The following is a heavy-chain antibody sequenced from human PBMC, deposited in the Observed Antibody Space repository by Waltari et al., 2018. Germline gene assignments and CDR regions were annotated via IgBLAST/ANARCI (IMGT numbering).Heavy chain of an antibody. D-gene: IGHD6-13*01. V-gene: IGHV4-4*07. CDR1: GGSISSYY. CDR3: ARGLKLAAAPYMDV. J-gene: IGHJ6*03. CDR2: IYTSGST. Sequence: QVQLQESGPGLVKPSETLSLTCTGSGGSISSYYWSWIRQPAGRVREWIGRIYTSGSTNYNPSLKSRVTMSVDTSKSQFSLKLSSVTAADTAVYYCARGLKLAAAPYMDVCGKGTTVTISS.